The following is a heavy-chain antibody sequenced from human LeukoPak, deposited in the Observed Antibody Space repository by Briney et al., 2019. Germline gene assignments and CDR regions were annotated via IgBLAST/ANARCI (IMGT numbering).Heavy chain of an antibody. V-gene: IGHV3-69-1*01. J-gene: IGHJ3*02. Sequence: PGGSLRLSCAASGFTISDYYITWVRQAPGKGLEWVSGIYKSGSTFYADSVKGRFTISRDNAKNSLYLQMNSLRAEDTAVYYCASHSISSDAFDIWGQGTMVTVSS. CDR3: ASHSISSDAFDI. CDR2: IYKSGST. D-gene: IGHD2/OR15-2a*01. CDR1: GFTISDYY.